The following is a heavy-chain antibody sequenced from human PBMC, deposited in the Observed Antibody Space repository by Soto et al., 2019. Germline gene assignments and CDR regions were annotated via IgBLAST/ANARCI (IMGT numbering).Heavy chain of an antibody. CDR1: GFTFSSYA. Sequence: EVQLLESGGGLVQPGGSLRLSCAASGFTFSSYAMSWVREAPGKGLEWVSAISGSGGSTYYADSVKGRFTISRDNSKNTLYLQMNSLRAEDTAVYYCAKGDSSSGYRYYFDYWGQGTLVTVSS. J-gene: IGHJ4*02. D-gene: IGHD3-22*01. V-gene: IGHV3-23*01. CDR3: AKGDSSSGYRYYFDY. CDR2: ISGSGGST.